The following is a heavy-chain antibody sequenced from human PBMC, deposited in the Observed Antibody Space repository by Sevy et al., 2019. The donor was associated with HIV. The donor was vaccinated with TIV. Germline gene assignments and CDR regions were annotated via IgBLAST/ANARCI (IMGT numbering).Heavy chain of an antibody. D-gene: IGHD3-3*01. J-gene: IGHJ4*02. Sequence: GGSLRLSCAASGFTFSDYYMSWIRQAPGKGLEWVSYISSSGSTIYYADSVKGRFTISRDNAKNSLYLQMNSLRAEETAVYYCARDPPLRFLEPEQDYWGQGTLVTVSS. CDR2: ISSSGSTI. V-gene: IGHV3-11*01. CDR3: ARDPPLRFLEPEQDY. CDR1: GFTFSDYY.